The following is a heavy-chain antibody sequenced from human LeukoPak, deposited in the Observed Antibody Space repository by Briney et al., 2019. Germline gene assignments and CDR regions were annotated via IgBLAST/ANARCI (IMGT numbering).Heavy chain of an antibody. J-gene: IGHJ2*01. CDR1: GFTFSSYG. V-gene: IGHV3-33*06. CDR2: IWYDGSNK. Sequence: PGRSPRLSCAASGFTFSSYGMHWVRQAPGKGLEWVAVIWYDGSNKYYADSVKGRFTISRDSSKNTLFLHMNTLRAEDTAIYYCAKDRTVGASYWYFDLWGRGTLVTVSS. CDR3: AKDRTVGASYWYFDL. D-gene: IGHD1-26*01.